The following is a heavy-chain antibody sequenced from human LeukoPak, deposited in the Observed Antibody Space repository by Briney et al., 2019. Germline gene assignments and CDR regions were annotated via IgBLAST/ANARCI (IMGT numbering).Heavy chain of an antibody. D-gene: IGHD1-26*01. V-gene: IGHV4-34*01. CDR1: GGSFSSGGYY. CDR3: ARGGWEIPEGYFDS. Sequence: SETLSLTCTVSGGSFSSGGYYWTWIRQPPGKGPEWIGEINHSGSINYNPSLKSRVTISVDTSKNQFSLKLSSVTAADTAVYYCARGGWEIPEGYFDSWGQGTLVTVSS. J-gene: IGHJ4*02. CDR2: INHSGSI.